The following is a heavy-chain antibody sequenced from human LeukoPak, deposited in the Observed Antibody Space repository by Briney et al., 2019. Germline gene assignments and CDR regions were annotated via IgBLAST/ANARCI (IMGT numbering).Heavy chain of an antibody. CDR3: ARGRGGYSYGYPFVHHGPVDYFDY. Sequence: SETLSLTCAVYGGSFSGYYWSWIRQPPGKGLEWIGEINHSGSTNYNPSLKSRVTISVDTSKNQFSLKLSSVTAADTAVYYCARGRGGYSYGYPFVHHGPVDYFDYWGQGTLVTVSS. CDR1: GGSFSGYY. V-gene: IGHV4-34*01. D-gene: IGHD5-18*01. CDR2: INHSGST. J-gene: IGHJ4*02.